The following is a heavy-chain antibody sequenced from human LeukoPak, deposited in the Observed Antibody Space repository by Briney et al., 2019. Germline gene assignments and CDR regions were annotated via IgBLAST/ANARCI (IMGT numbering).Heavy chain of an antibody. CDR1: GGSISSSSYY. Sequence: SETLSLTCTASGGSISSSSYYWGWIRQPPGKGLKWIGSIYYSGSTYYNPSLKSRVTISVDTSKNQFSLKLSSVTAADTAVYYCTSSIAAAERDYYYYMDVWGKGTTVTVSS. CDR2: IYYSGST. V-gene: IGHV4-39*01. D-gene: IGHD6-13*01. CDR3: TSSIAAAERDYYYYMDV. J-gene: IGHJ6*03.